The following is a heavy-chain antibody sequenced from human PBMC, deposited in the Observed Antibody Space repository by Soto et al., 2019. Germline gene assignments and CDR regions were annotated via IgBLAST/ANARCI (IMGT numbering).Heavy chain of an antibody. CDR2: ISSSSSTI. D-gene: IGHD4-17*01. V-gene: IGHV3-48*01. Sequence: EVQLVESGGGLVQPGGSLRLSCAASGFTFSSYSMNWVRQAPGKGLEWVSYISSSSSTIYYADSVKGRFTISRANAKNSLYRQMNSLRAEDTAVYYCARDLNYGLFDYWGQGTLVTASS. CDR3: ARDLNYGLFDY. J-gene: IGHJ4*02. CDR1: GFTFSSYS.